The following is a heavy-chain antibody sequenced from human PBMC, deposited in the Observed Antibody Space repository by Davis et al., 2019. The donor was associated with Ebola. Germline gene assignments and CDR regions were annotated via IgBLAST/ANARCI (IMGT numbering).Heavy chain of an antibody. D-gene: IGHD2-2*01. J-gene: IGHJ5*02. V-gene: IGHV4-59*08. Sequence: SETLSLTCTVSGGSISSYYWSWIRQPPGKGLEWIGYIYYSGSTNYNPSLKSRVTISVATSKNQFSLKLSSVTAADTAVYYCARHKLRYCSSTSCYLKGWFDPWGQGTLVTVSS. CDR1: GGSISSYY. CDR3: ARHKLRYCSSTSCYLKGWFDP. CDR2: IYYSGST.